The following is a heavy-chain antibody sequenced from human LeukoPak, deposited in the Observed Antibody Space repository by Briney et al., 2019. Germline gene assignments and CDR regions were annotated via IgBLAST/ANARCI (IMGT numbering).Heavy chain of an antibody. J-gene: IGHJ4*02. Sequence: GSSVKVPCKASGGTFSSYSTSWVRQAPGQGFQWMGGLIPMFGAANYAQKFKGRVTITADTSTNTIYMELSSLTSEDTAIYYCVREGSLAGLGVFWGQGTLVSVSS. CDR3: VREGSLAGLGVF. CDR1: GGTFSSYS. CDR2: LIPMFGAA. D-gene: IGHD3-16*01. V-gene: IGHV1-69*06.